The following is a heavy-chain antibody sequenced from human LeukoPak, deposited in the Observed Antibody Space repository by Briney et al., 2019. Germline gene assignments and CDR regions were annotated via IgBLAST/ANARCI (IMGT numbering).Heavy chain of an antibody. J-gene: IGHJ4*02. V-gene: IGHV3-21*01. Sequence: PGGSLRLSCAASGFTFSDYWIHWVRQAPGKGLEWVSSISRSGTYISYADSVKGRFTISRDNAKNSLYLQMNSLRAEDTGVYYCARDGGYYYDVYYFDYWGQGTLVTVSS. CDR1: GFTFSDYW. CDR2: ISRSGTYI. D-gene: IGHD3-22*01. CDR3: ARDGGYYYDVYYFDY.